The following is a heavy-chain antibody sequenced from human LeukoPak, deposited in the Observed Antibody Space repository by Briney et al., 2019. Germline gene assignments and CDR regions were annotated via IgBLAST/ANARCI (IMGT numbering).Heavy chain of an antibody. CDR1: GFTFSSYA. CDR3: AKDPRITIFGVPHYYMDV. D-gene: IGHD3-3*01. CDR2: ISGSGGST. Sequence: GGSLRLSCAASGFTFSSYAMSWVRQAPGKGLEWVSAISGSGGSTYYADSVKGRFTISRDNSKNTLYLQMNSLRAEDTAVYCCAKDPRITIFGVPHYYMDVWGKGTTVTVSS. V-gene: IGHV3-23*01. J-gene: IGHJ6*03.